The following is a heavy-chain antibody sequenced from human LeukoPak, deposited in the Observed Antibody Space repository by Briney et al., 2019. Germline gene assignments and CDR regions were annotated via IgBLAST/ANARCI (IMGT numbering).Heavy chain of an antibody. J-gene: IGHJ4*02. CDR3: ARETSLAGFASGLGFNY. CDR1: GGSISSYY. Sequence: RPSETLSLTCTVSGGSISSYYWSWVRQPPGKGRGWVGYIYYSGSTNYNPSLKSRVTISVDTSKNQFSLNLNSVTAADTATYYCARETSLAGFASGLGFNYWGQGILVSVSS. D-gene: IGHD6-19*01. V-gene: IGHV4-59*01. CDR2: IYYSGST.